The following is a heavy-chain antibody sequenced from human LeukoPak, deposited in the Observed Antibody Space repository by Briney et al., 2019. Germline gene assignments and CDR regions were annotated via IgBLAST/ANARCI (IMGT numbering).Heavy chain of an antibody. D-gene: IGHD3-9*01. J-gene: IGHJ5*02. CDR3: ARCPGLRYFDRLHNWFDP. CDR1: GGTFSSYA. V-gene: IGHV1-69*01. Sequence: SVKVSCKASGGTFSSYAISWVRLAPGQGLEWMGGIIPIFGTANYAQKFQGRVTITADESTSTAYMELSSLRSEDTAVYYCARCPGLRYFDRLHNWFDPWGQGTLVTVSS. CDR2: IIPIFGTA.